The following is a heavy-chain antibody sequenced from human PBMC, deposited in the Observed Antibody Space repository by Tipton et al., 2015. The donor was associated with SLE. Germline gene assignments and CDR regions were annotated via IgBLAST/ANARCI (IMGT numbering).Heavy chain of an antibody. V-gene: IGHV4-59*08. D-gene: IGHD6-6*01. CDR1: DDSIFTYY. CDR2: TFYRGNT. CDR3: ARHLGAARSPWYYFYGMDV. Sequence: LRLSCTVSDDSIFTYYWSWIRQPPGKGLEWIGYTFYRGNTDYNPSLKSQVTISLDTSKNQFSLKLSSVTAADTALYFCARHLGAARSPWYYFYGMDVWGQGTTVTVSS. J-gene: IGHJ6*02.